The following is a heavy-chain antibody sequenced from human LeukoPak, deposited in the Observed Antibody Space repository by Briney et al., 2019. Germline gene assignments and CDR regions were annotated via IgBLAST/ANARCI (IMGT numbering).Heavy chain of an antibody. V-gene: IGHV4-34*01. Sequence: PSETLSLTCAVFGGSFSGYYWSWIRQPPGKGLEWIGEINHSGSTNYNPSLKSRVTISVDTSKNQFSLKLSSVTAADTAVYYCARAHSSGWYRGDGMDVWGQGTTVTVSS. CDR2: INHSGST. D-gene: IGHD6-19*01. CDR1: GGSFSGYY. J-gene: IGHJ6*02. CDR3: ARAHSSGWYRGDGMDV.